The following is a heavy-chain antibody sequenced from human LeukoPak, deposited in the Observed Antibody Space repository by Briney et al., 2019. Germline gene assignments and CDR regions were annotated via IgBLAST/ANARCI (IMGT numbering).Heavy chain of an antibody. J-gene: IGHJ5*02. D-gene: IGHD3-22*01. CDR3: ARLSYYYDST. Sequence: SETLSLTCTVSGGSISSGSYYWSWIRQPAGKGLEWIGRIHTSGSTNQNPSLKSRVTISLDTSKNQFFLKLSSVTAADTAVYYCARLSYYYDSTWGQGTLVTVSS. CDR1: GGSISSGSYY. CDR2: IHTSGST. V-gene: IGHV4-61*02.